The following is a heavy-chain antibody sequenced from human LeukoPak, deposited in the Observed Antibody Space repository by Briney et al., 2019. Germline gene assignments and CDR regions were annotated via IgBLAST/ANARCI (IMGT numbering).Heavy chain of an antibody. CDR1: GYSFTSYL. CDR2: IYPGDSDT. Sequence: GEFLKFSCKCSGYSFTSYLIGLVREMPGKGLEWMGIIYPGDSDTGYSPSFEGQATISADKSTTTAYLQWSSLKASDTAMYYCARSPGIAAARVNFDYWGQGTLVTVSS. V-gene: IGHV5-51*01. D-gene: IGHD6-13*01. CDR3: ARSPGIAAARVNFDY. J-gene: IGHJ4*02.